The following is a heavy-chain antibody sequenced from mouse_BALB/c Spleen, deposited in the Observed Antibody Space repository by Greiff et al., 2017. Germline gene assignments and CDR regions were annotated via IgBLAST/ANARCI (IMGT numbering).Heavy chain of an antibody. J-gene: IGHJ2*01. CDR2: ISDGGSYT. CDR3: ARRGDGYSFFDY. V-gene: IGHV5-4*02. Sequence: EVKLVESGGGLVKPGGSLKLSCAASGFTFSEYYMYWVRQTPEKRLEWVATISDGGSYTYYPDSVKGRFTISRDNAKNTLYLQMSSLRSEDTAMYYCARRGDGYSFFDYWGQGTTLTVSS. D-gene: IGHD2-3*01. CDR1: GFTFSEYY.